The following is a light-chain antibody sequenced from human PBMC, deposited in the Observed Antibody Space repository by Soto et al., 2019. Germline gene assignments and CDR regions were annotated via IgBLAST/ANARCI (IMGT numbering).Light chain of an antibody. V-gene: IGKV3-15*01. CDR3: QQYNNWPPWT. J-gene: IGKJ1*01. CDR1: QSVRGN. CDR2: GAS. Sequence: EIVMTQSPATLSVSLGERATLSCRATQSVRGNLAWYQQKPGQAPRLLMYGASTRANGVPDRFSGSGSGTEFTLTINSLQSEDSAVYYCQQYNNWPPWTFGQGTKVEIK.